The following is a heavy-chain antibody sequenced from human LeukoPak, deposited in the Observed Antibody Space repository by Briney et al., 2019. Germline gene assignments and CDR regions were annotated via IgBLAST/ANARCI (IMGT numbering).Heavy chain of an antibody. V-gene: IGHV3-23*01. J-gene: IGHJ4*02. D-gene: IGHD1-1*01. CDR2: ILASGSTT. CDR3: AKDRVPDGRWNFDF. CDR1: GFTFGTYA. Sequence: GGSLRLSCAASGFTFGTYAMNWVRQAPGKGLEWVSGILASGSTTYYADSVKGRFTISRDNSKNTLYLRMNSLRAEDTAIYYCAKDRVPDGRWNFDFWGQGTLVTVSS.